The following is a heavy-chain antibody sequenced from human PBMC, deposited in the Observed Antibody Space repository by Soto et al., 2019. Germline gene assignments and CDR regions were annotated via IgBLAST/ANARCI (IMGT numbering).Heavy chain of an antibody. CDR3: AGNYYGSGSYFAGWFDP. CDR1: GGSISSSSYY. D-gene: IGHD3-10*01. Sequence: QLQLQESGPGLVKPSETLSLTCTVSGGSISSSSYYWGWIRQPPGKGLEWIGSIYYSGSTYYNPSLKSRVTISVDTSKNQFSLKLSSVTAADTAVYYCAGNYYGSGSYFAGWFDPWGQGTLVTVSS. J-gene: IGHJ5*02. V-gene: IGHV4-39*01. CDR2: IYYSGST.